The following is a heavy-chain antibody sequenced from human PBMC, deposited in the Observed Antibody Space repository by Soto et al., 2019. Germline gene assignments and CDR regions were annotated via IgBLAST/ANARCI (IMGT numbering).Heavy chain of an antibody. CDR2: IYYSGST. V-gene: IGHV4-39*01. J-gene: IGHJ4*02. CDR3: ARLSWRGYYPEDFDY. Sequence: ETLSLTCTVSGGSISSSSYYWGWIRQPPGKGLEWIGSIYYSGSTYYNPSLKSRVTISVDTSKNQFSLKLSSVTAADTAVYYCARLSWRGYYPEDFDYWGQGTLVTVSS. CDR1: GGSISSSSYY. D-gene: IGHD3-3*01.